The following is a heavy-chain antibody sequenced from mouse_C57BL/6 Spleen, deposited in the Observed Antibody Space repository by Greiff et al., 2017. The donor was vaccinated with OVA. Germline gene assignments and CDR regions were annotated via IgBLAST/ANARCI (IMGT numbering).Heavy chain of an antibody. J-gene: IGHJ1*03. V-gene: IGHV3-6*01. CDR1: GYSITSGYY. D-gene: IGHD2-4*01. Sequence: EVKLMESGPGLVKPSQSLSLTCSVTGYSITSGYYWTWIRQFPGNKLEWMGYISYDGSNNYNPSLKNRISITRDTSKNQFFLKLNSVTTEDTATYYCARIYYDYGWYFDVWGTGTTVTVSS. CDR2: ISYDGSN. CDR3: ARIYYDYGWYFDV.